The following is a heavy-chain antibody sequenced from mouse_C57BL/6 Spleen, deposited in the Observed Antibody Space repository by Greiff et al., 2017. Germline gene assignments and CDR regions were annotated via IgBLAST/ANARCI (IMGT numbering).Heavy chain of an antibody. CDR1: GFTFSSYG. J-gene: IGHJ2*01. Sequence: EVKLMESGGDLVKPGGSLKLSCAASGFTFSSYGMSWVRQTPDKRLEWVATISSGGSYTYYPDSVKGRFTISRDNAKNTLYLQMSSLKSEDTAMYYCARRYDGYSDYWGQGTTLTVSS. CDR2: ISSGGSYT. D-gene: IGHD2-3*01. V-gene: IGHV5-6*02. CDR3: ARRYDGYSDY.